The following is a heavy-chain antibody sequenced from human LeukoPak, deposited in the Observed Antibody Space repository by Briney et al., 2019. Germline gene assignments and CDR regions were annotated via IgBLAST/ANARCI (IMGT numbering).Heavy chain of an antibody. J-gene: IGHJ4*02. Sequence: GGSHCPACAPSGFTVSSNCMSRVSQAPEKGLECLSIIYSRGSTYYADSVKGLFTISRDVSKNTVYLQMNSLRAEDAAVYYCASGGLGARKYYSDPLDYWRRGAMVTVSS. CDR3: ASGGLGARKYYSDPLDY. CDR1: GFTVSSNC. D-gene: IGHD3-10*01. CDR2: IYSRGST. V-gene: IGHV3-53*01.